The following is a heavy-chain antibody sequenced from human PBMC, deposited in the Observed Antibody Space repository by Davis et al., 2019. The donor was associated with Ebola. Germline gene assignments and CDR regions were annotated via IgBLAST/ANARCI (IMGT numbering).Heavy chain of an antibody. CDR1: GFTFSSYW. J-gene: IGHJ6*02. CDR3: AKERLMGVVVVAATQGMDV. D-gene: IGHD2-15*01. CDR2: ISGSGGST. Sequence: GGSLRLSCAASGFTFSSYWMSWVRQAPGKGLEWVSAISGSGGSTYYADSVKGRFTVSRDNSKNTLYLHMNSLRAEDTAVYYCAKERLMGVVVVAATQGMDVWGQGTTVTVSS. V-gene: IGHV3-23*01.